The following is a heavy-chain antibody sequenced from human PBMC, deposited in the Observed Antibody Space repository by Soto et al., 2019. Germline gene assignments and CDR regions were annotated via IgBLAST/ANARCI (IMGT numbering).Heavy chain of an antibody. CDR3: ARIVVVPAAKGPYYYYGMDV. Sequence: SETLSLTCTVSGGSISSYYWSWIRQPAGKGLEWIGRTYTSGSTNYNPSLKSRVSMSVDTSKNQFSLKLSSVTAADTAVYYCARIVVVPAAKGPYYYYGMDVWGQGTTVTVSS. D-gene: IGHD2-2*01. J-gene: IGHJ6*02. CDR2: TYTSGST. V-gene: IGHV4-4*07. CDR1: GGSISSYY.